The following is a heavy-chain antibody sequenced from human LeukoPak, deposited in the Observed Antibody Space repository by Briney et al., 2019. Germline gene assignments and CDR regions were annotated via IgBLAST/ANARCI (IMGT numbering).Heavy chain of an antibody. V-gene: IGHV5-51*01. D-gene: IGHD1-26*01. CDR2: IYPGDSDT. CDR3: ARLYSGYYYGMDV. J-gene: IGHJ6*02. Sequence: GESLKISCEGSGYSFTTYWIGWVRQMPGKGLEWMGIIYPGDSDTRYSPSFQGQVTISADKSISTAYLQWSSLTASDTAMYYCARLYSGYYYGMDVWGQGTTVTVSS. CDR1: GYSFTTYW.